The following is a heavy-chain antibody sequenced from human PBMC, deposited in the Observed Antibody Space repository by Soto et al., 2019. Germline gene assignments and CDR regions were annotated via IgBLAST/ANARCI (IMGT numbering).Heavy chain of an antibody. CDR2: IFHTGST. CDR1: GGSISSGNFS. Sequence: PSETLSLTCTVSGGSISSGNFSWTWIRQPPGKGLEWIAYIFHTGSTFYNSSLKPRVSISVDRSKNQFSLKLKSVTETDTAVYYCARVKVGDLFRFNWFFDLWGRGTLVTVS. D-gene: IGHD3-3*01. V-gene: IGHV4-30-2*01. CDR3: ARVKVGDLFRFNWFFDL. J-gene: IGHJ2*01.